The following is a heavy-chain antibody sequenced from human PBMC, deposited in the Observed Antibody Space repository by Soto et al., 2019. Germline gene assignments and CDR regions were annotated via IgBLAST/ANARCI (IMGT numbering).Heavy chain of an antibody. D-gene: IGHD5-18*01. CDR2: ISGSGGST. J-gene: IGHJ6*02. CDR3: AKVAKSNIRGYSYGYYGMDV. CDR1: GFTFSSYA. V-gene: IGHV3-23*01. Sequence: GGSLRLSCAASGFTFSSYAMSWVRQAPGKGLEWVSAISGSGGSTYYADSVKGRFTISRDNSKNTLYLQMNSLRAEDTAVYYCAKVAKSNIRGYSYGYYGMDVWGQGTTVTVSS.